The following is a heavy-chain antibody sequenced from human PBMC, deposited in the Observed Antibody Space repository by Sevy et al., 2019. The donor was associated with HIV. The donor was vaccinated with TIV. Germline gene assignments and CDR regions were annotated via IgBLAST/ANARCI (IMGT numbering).Heavy chain of an antibody. D-gene: IGHD1-26*01. J-gene: IGHJ4*02. CDR1: GFTFSSYW. V-gene: IGHV3-74*01. Sequence: GGSLRLSCAASGFTFSSYWMHWVRQAPGKGLVWVSRINIYGSSTNYADSVKGRFTIYRDNAKKTLYLQMNSLRVEDRAMYNCARVYSGTYYYFDYWGQGTLVTVSS. CDR3: ARVYSGTYYYFDY. CDR2: INIYGSST.